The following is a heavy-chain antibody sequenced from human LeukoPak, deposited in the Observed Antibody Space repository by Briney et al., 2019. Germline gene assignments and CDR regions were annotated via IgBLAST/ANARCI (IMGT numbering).Heavy chain of an antibody. J-gene: IGHJ4*02. CDR3: ARDRDSSGWYYFDY. Sequence: GGSLRLSCAASGFTVSSNYMSWVRQAPGKGLEWVSVIYSGGSTYYADSVKGRFAISRDNSKNTLYLQMNSLRAKDTAVYYCARDRDSSGWYYFDYWGQGTLVTVSS. CDR2: IYSGGST. D-gene: IGHD6-19*01. CDR1: GFTVSSNY. V-gene: IGHV3-66*01.